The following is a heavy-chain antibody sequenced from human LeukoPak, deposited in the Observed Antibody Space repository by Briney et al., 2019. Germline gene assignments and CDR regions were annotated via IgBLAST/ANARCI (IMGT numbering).Heavy chain of an antibody. CDR2: ISGSGGST. Sequence: GGSLRLSCAASGFTFSSYAMTWVRQAPGKGLEWVSAISGSGGSTHYSDSVKGRFTISRDNSKNTLYLQMNSLRAEDTAVYYCARRAGAYSHPYDYWGQGTLVTVSS. J-gene: IGHJ4*02. CDR1: GFTFSSYA. CDR3: ARRAGAYSHPYDY. V-gene: IGHV3-23*01. D-gene: IGHD4/OR15-4a*01.